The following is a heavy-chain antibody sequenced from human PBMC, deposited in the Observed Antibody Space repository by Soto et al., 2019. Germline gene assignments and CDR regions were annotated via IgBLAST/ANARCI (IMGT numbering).Heavy chain of an antibody. Sequence: VQLVESGGGLVQPGGSLRLSCAASGFTFSSYSINWVRQAPGKGLEWVSYISSGSSTIYYADSVKGRFTISRDNAKNPLYLQLNSLRAEDKAVYYCAREGGDLNWFDPWGQGTLVTVSS. D-gene: IGHD4-17*01. CDR2: ISSGSSTI. J-gene: IGHJ5*02. CDR1: GFTFSSYS. CDR3: AREGGDLNWFDP. V-gene: IGHV3-48*01.